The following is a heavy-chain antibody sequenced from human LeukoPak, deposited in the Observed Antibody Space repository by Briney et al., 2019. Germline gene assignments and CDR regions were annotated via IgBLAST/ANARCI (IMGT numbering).Heavy chain of an antibody. D-gene: IGHD3-10*01. CDR1: GFTFDDYA. CDR3: ARHGD. Sequence: GGSLRLSCAASGFTFDDYAMHWVRQAPGKGLEWVSGIIWNTGSVGYADSVKGRFTISRDNAKNTLYLQMNSLRAEDTAVYYCARHGDWGQGTLVTVSS. J-gene: IGHJ4*02. CDR2: IIWNTGSV. V-gene: IGHV3-9*01.